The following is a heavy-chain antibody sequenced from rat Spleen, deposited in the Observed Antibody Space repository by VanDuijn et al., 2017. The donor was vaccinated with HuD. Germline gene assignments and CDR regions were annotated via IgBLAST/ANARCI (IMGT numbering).Heavy chain of an antibody. CDR3: VRGGEKGWDY. CDR2: ITNTGGST. J-gene: IGHJ2*01. V-gene: IGHV5-31*01. CDR1: GFTFNNYW. Sequence: EVQLVESGGGLVQPGRSLKLSCVASGFTFNNYWMTWIRQAPGKGLEWVASITNTGGSTYYPDSLKGRFTISRDNAKSTLVLQMKSLRTEDTASYYGVRGGEKGWDYWGQGVMVTVSS. D-gene: IGHD1-11*01.